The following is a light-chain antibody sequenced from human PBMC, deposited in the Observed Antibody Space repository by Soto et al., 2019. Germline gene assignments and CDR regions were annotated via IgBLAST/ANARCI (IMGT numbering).Light chain of an antibody. CDR3: QQYYSTPPYT. Sequence: DIVLTQSPDSLAVSLGERATINCKSSQSVLYSSNNKNYLAWYQQKPGQPPKLLIYWASTRESGVPDRFSGSGSGTDFPLTIRSLQAEDVAVYYCQQYYSTPPYTFGQGTKLEIK. J-gene: IGKJ2*01. V-gene: IGKV4-1*01. CDR1: QSVLYSSNNKNY. CDR2: WAS.